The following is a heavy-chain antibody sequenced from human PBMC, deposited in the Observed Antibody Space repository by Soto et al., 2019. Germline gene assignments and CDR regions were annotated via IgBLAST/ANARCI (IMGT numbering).Heavy chain of an antibody. J-gene: IGHJ4*02. Sequence: QVQLVESGGGLVKPGGSLRLSCAASGFTFSDYYMSWIRQAPGKGLEWVSYISSSGSTIYYADSVKGRFTISRDNDNNSLDLQMNSLRAEDTAVYYCERDHQLSTVAGVDYWGQGTLVTVSS. CDR2: ISSSGSTI. CDR3: ERDHQLSTVAGVDY. V-gene: IGHV3-11*01. D-gene: IGHD6-19*01. CDR1: GFTFSDYY.